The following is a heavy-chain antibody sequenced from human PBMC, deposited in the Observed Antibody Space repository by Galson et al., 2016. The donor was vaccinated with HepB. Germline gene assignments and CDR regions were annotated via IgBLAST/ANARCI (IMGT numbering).Heavy chain of an antibody. D-gene: IGHD2-21*01. CDR3: ARRHRNYYYGMDV. CDR2: IDPTDSYT. CDR1: VYSFTSYW. Sequence: QSGAEVKKPGESLRISCKDSVYSFTSYWISWVRQMPGKGLEWMGRIDPTDSYTNYSPSFQGHVTISADKSISTAYLQWSSLEASDTAMYYCARRHRNYYYGMDVWGQGTTVSVSS. J-gene: IGHJ6*02. V-gene: IGHV5-10-1*01.